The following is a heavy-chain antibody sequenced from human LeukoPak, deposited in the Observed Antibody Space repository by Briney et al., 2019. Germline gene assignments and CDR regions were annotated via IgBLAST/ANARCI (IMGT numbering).Heavy chain of an antibody. CDR3: ARDTIVGENGGFDY. CDR2: INHSGST. J-gene: IGHJ4*02. CDR1: GGSISNGSYY. V-gene: IGHV4-61*10. D-gene: IGHD1-26*01. Sequence: SETLSLTCTVSGGSISNGSYYWSWIRQPAGKGLEWIGEINHSGSTNYNPSLKSRVTISVDTSKNQFSLKLSSVTAADTAVYYCARDTIVGENGGFDYWGQGTLVTVSS.